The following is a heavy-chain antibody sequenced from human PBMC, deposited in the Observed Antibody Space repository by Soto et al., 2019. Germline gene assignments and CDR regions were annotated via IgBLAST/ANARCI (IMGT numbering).Heavy chain of an antibody. J-gene: IGHJ6*02. Sequence: PSETLSLTCTVSGGSISSSSYYWGWIRQPPGKGLEWIGSIYYSGSTYYNPSLKSRVTIPVDTSKNQFSLKLSSVTAADTAVYYCARXGYSSGWRPYYYYGMDVWGQGTTVTVSS. D-gene: IGHD6-19*01. CDR2: IYYSGST. V-gene: IGHV4-39*01. CDR1: GGSISSSSYY. CDR3: ARXGYSSGWRPYYYYGMDV.